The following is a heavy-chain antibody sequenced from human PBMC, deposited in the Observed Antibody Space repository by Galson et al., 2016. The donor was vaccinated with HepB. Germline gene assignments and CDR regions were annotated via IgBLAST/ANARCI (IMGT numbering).Heavy chain of an antibody. Sequence: TLSLTCTVSGESISSGGFYWSWIRQHPAKGLEWIGYIYYTGDTDYNPSLNSRVVISLDTSKNQFSLKLRSVTAADTAMYFCARSPGAFDIWGQGTMVTVSS. CDR2: IYYTGDT. CDR3: ARSPGAFDI. V-gene: IGHV4-31*03. CDR1: GESISSGGFY. J-gene: IGHJ3*02.